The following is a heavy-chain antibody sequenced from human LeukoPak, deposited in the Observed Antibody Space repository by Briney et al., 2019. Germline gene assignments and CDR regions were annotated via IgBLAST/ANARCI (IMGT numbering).Heavy chain of an antibody. CDR2: INPNSGGT. Sequence: GASVKVSCKASGYTFTSYYMHWVRQAPGQGLEWMGWINPNSGGTNYAQKFQGRVTMTRDTSISTAYMELSSLRSEDTAVYYCARGRKNGWSITHSDYYYYYMDVWGKGTTVTISS. CDR1: GYTFTSYY. V-gene: IGHV1-2*02. D-gene: IGHD6-19*01. CDR3: ARGRKNGWSITHSDYYYYYMDV. J-gene: IGHJ6*03.